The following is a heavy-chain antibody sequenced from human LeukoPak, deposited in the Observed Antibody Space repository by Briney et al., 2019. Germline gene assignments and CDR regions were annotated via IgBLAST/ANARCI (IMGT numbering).Heavy chain of an antibody. CDR3: VKASSSSPQYNWFDA. CDR2: ISNSGDIT. J-gene: IGHJ5*02. V-gene: IGHV3-23*01. D-gene: IGHD6-6*01. Sequence: GGSLRLSCAASGFTFSNYTMSWVRQAPGKGLEWVSAISNSGDITYYADSVKGRFTISRDNSKNTLYLQMNSLRAEDTALYYCVKASSSSPQYNWFDAWGQGTLVTVSS. CDR1: GFTFSNYT.